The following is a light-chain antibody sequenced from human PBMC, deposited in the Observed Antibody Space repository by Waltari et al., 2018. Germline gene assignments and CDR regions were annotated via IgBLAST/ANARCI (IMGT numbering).Light chain of an antibody. Sequence: EIVMTQSPATLSVSPGERATLSCRASESIASNLAWYQQKPGQAPRLLIYGESNRAPGVPARFSASGSGTDFTLTISSLQSEDVALYYCQHYNGWPPYTFGQGTRLEIK. CDR2: GES. CDR3: QHYNGWPPYT. V-gene: IGKV3-15*01. J-gene: IGKJ2*01. CDR1: ESIASN.